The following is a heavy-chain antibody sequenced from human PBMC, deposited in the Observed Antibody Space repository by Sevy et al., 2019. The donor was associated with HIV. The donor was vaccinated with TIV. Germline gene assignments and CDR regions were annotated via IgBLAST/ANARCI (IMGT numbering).Heavy chain of an antibody. CDR1: GFTFSSYW. CDR3: ARALAAAASY. J-gene: IGHJ4*02. V-gene: IGHV3-7*01. Sequence: GGSLRLSCAASGFTFSSYWMNWVRLAPGKGLEWVANIKQDGSEKYYVDSVKGRFTISRDNAKNSMHLQMNSLRAEDTAAYYCARALAAAASYWGQGTLVTVSS. CDR2: IKQDGSEK. D-gene: IGHD6-25*01.